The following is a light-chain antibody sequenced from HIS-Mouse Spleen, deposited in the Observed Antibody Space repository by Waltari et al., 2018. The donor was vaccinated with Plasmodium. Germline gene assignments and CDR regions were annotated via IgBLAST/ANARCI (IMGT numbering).Light chain of an antibody. J-gene: IGKJ3*01. CDR3: QQYNNWSFT. CDR1: QSVSSN. V-gene: IGKV3-15*01. CDR2: GAS. Sequence: EIAMTQSPATLSVSPGERATLSCRASQSVSSNLAWYQQKPGQAPRVLIYGASTGATGIPARFSGSRSGTEFTLTISSLQSEDVAVYYCQQYNNWSFTFGPGTKVDIK.